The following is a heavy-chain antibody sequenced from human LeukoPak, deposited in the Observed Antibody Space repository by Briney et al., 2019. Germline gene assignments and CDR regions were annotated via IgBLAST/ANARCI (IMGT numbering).Heavy chain of an antibody. CDR3: ASGNTPTSSSWQQNWFDP. CDR1: GFTFSSYA. V-gene: IGHV3-30-3*01. J-gene: IGHJ5*02. Sequence: PGGSLRLSCAASGFTFSSYAMHWVRQAPGKGLEWVAVISYDGSNKYYADSVKGRFTISRDNAKNSLYLQMNSLRAEDTAVYYCASGNTPTSSSWQQNWFDPWGQGTLVTVSS. D-gene: IGHD6-13*01. CDR2: ISYDGSNK.